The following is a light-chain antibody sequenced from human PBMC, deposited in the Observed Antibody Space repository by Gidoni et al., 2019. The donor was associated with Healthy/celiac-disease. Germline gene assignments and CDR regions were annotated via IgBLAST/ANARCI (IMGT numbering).Light chain of an antibody. V-gene: IGKV1-39*01. CDR1: QSISSY. CDR3: QQSYSTPSCT. J-gene: IGKJ2*02. Sequence: DIQLTQSPSSLSASVGDRVTITCRASQSISSYLYWYQQKPGKAPKLLIYAASSLQSGVPSRFSGSGSGTDFTLTISSLQPEDFATYYCQQSYSTPSCTFGQGTKLEIK. CDR2: AAS.